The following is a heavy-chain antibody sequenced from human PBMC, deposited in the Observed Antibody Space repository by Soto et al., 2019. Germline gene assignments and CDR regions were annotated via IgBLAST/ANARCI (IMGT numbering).Heavy chain of an antibody. CDR2: MNPNSGNT. D-gene: IGHD4-4*01. V-gene: IGHV1-8*01. CDR3: ACTVTNYSYYGMDV. Sequence: QVQLVQSGAEVKKPGASVKVSCKASGYTFTSYDINWVRQATGQGLEWMGWMNPNSGNTDYAQKFQGRVTANRRTPXSTADMELSSLRSEDTAVYYCACTVTNYSYYGMDVWGQGTTVTVSS. J-gene: IGHJ6*02. CDR1: GYTFTSYD.